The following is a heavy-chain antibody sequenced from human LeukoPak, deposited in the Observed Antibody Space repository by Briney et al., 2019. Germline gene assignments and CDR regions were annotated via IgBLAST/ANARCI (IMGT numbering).Heavy chain of an antibody. CDR3: ARVGGYCSSTSCYNWFDP. J-gene: IGHJ5*02. CDR1: GGSISSYY. CDR2: IYTSGST. V-gene: IGHV4-4*07. D-gene: IGHD2-2*01. Sequence: SETLSLTCTVSGGSISSYYWSWIRQPAWKGLEWIGRIYTSGSTNYNPSLKSRVTISVDKSKNQFSLKLSSVTAADTAVYYCARVGGYCSSTSCYNWFDPWGQGTLVTVSS.